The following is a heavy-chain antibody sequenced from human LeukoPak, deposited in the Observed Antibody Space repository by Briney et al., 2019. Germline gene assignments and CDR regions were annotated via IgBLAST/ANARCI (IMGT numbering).Heavy chain of an antibody. CDR3: ARASGSYDAVDY. D-gene: IGHD1-26*01. CDR2: IYYSGST. Sequence: KASETLSLTSTVSGGSISSGDYYWSWIRQPPGKGLEWIGYIYYSGSTYYNPSLKSRVTISVDTSKNQFSLKLSSVTAADTAVYYCARASGSYDAVDYWGQGTLVTVSS. CDR1: GGSISSGDYY. J-gene: IGHJ4*02. V-gene: IGHV4-30-4*08.